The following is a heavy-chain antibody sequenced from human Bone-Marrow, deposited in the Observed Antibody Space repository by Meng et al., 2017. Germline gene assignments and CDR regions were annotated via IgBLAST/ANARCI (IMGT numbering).Heavy chain of an antibody. V-gene: IGHV3-48*03. J-gene: IGHJ6*02. CDR2: ISSSGSTI. D-gene: IGHD2-15*01. Sequence: GESLKISCAASGFTFSSYEMNWVRQAPGKGLEWVSYISSSGSTIYYADSVKGRFTISRDNAKNSLYLQMNSLRAEDTAVYYCARDRRCSGGSCYPGYYYGMDVWGQGTTVTVSS. CDR1: GFTFSSYE. CDR3: ARDRRCSGGSCYPGYYYGMDV.